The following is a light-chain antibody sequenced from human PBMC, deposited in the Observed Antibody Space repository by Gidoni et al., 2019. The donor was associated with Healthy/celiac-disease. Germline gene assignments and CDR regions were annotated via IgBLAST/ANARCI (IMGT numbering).Light chain of an antibody. CDR1: KLGDKY. J-gene: IGLJ2*01. V-gene: IGLV3-1*01. CDR3: QAWDSSTVV. Sequence: SYELTQPPSVSVSPGKTPSITCSGDKLGDKYACWYQQKPGQSPVRVIYHDSKRPSGIPERFSGSNSGNTATLTISGTQAMDEADYYCQAWDSSTVVFGGGTKLTVL. CDR2: HDS.